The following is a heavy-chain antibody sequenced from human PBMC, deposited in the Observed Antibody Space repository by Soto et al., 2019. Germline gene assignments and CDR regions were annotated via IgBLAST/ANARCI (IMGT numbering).Heavy chain of an antibody. V-gene: IGHV3-9*01. D-gene: IGHD3-9*01. J-gene: IGHJ4*02. CDR2: ISWNGVYI. Sequence: EVQLVESGGGLVEPGRSLRLSCAASGFNFKDHAFHWVRLAPGKGLEWVSSISWNGVYIVYADSAKGRFTISRDNAKNSLYLQMNSLRPEDTALYYCAKDIHYYDILTGFDYWGQGTLVSVSS. CDR1: GFNFKDHA. CDR3: AKDIHYYDILTGFDY.